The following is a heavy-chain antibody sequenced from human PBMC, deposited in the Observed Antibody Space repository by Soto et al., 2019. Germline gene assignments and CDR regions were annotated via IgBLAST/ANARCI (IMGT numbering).Heavy chain of an antibody. J-gene: IGHJ6*03. Sequence: QVQLVQSGAEVKKPGSSVKVSCKASGGTFSSYAITWVRQAPGQGLEWMGRIIPILGIENYAQKFQDRVTITADKSTSTVYMELSSLRSEDTAVYYCARDRCSDPNYYYYMDVWGKGTTVTVSS. V-gene: IGHV1-69*04. CDR3: ARDRCSDPNYYYYMDV. CDR2: IIPILGIE. CDR1: GGTFSSYA. D-gene: IGHD3-10*02.